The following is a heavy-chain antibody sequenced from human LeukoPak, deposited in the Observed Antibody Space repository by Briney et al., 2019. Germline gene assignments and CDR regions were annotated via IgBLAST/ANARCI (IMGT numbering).Heavy chain of an antibody. V-gene: IGHV3-33*08. D-gene: IGHD2-21*02. Sequence: GGSLRLSCAASGSTFSSYAMHWVRQAPGKGLEWVAVIWYDGSNKYYADSVKGRFSISRDNSKNTLYLQMNSLRAEDTAVYYCARRYCGGDCYPWTTGYYGMDVWGQGTTVTVSS. CDR3: ARRYCGGDCYPWTTGYYGMDV. CDR2: IWYDGSNK. CDR1: GSTFSSYA. J-gene: IGHJ6*02.